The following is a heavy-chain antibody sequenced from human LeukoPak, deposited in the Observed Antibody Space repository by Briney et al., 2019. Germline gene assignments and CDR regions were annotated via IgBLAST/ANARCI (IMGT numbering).Heavy chain of an antibody. CDR1: GYTFTSYY. V-gene: IGHV1-46*01. Sequence: ASVKVSCKASGYTFTSYYMHWVRQAPGQGLEWMGIINPSGGSTSYAQKFQGRVTMTRDTSTSTAYMELRSLRSDDTAVYYCARDSASRLHYDSSGYYYVPFDYWGQGTLVTVSS. D-gene: IGHD3-22*01. CDR2: INPSGGST. CDR3: ARDSASRLHYDSSGYYYVPFDY. J-gene: IGHJ4*02.